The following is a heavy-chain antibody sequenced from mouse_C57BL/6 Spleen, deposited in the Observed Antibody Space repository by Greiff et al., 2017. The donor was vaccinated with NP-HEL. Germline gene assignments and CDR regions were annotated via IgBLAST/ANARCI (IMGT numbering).Heavy chain of an antibody. Sequence: DVMLVESGGGLVKPGGSLKLSCAASGFTFSDYGMHWVRQAPEKGLEWVAYISSGSSTIYYADTVKGRFTISRDNAKNTLFLQMTSLRSEDTAMYYCARYDYDSAMDYWGQGTSVTVSS. D-gene: IGHD2-4*01. J-gene: IGHJ4*01. CDR1: GFTFSDYG. CDR2: ISSGSSTI. CDR3: ARYDYDSAMDY. V-gene: IGHV5-17*01.